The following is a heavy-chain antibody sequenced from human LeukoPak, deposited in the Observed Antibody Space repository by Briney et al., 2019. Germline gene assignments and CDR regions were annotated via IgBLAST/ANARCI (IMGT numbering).Heavy chain of an antibody. D-gene: IGHD3-22*01. CDR1: GGSISGYY. CDR2: IYYNGIS. J-gene: IGHJ4*02. V-gene: IGHV4-59*01. Sequence: SETLSLTCTVSGGSISGYYWSWIRQPPGKGLEWIAYIYYNGISNYNPSLKSRVIISVDSSKNQFSLKLTSVTAADTAVYYCARTFDSSGYNDYWGQGTLVTVSS. CDR3: ARTFDSSGYNDY.